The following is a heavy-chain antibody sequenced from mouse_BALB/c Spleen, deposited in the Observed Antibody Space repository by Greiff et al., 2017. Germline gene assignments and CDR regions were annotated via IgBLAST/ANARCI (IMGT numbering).Heavy chain of an antibody. V-gene: IGHV5-17*02. CDR3: AREKGDGYDRYFDV. Sequence: VESGGGLVQPGGSRKLSCAASGFTFSSFGMHWVRQAPEKGLEWVAYISSGSSTIYYADTVKGRFTISRDNPKNTLFLQMTSLRSEDTAMYYCAREKGDGYDRYFDVWGAGTTVTVSA. CDR1: GFTFSSFG. CDR2: ISSGSSTI. J-gene: IGHJ1*01. D-gene: IGHD2-2*01.